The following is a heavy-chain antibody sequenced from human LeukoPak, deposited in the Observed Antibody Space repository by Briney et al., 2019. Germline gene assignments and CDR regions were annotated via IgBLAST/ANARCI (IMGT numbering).Heavy chain of an antibody. D-gene: IGHD2-15*01. CDR3: ARAGMSIVVVVAATSDYYYYYYMDV. J-gene: IGHJ6*03. V-gene: IGHV3-7*01. CDR2: IKQDGREK. CDR1: GFTFNTYT. Sequence: GGSLRLSCAASGFTFNTYTMSWVRQAPGKGLEWVANIKQDGREKYYVDSVKGRFTISRDNAKNSLYLQMNSLRAEDTAVYYCARAGMSIVVVVAATSDYYYYYYMDVWGKGTTVTISS.